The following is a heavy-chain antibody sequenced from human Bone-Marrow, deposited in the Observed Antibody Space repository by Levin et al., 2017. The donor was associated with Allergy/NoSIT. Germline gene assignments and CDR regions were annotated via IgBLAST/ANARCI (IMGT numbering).Heavy chain of an antibody. CDR2: IIPVLDQA. Sequence: KISCEVSGGIFDSFALSWVRQVPGQGLEWMGRIIPVLDQADYAQNFQGRVTFTDDKSTSTVYMELRSLRPEDTAVYYCARDGYILRSSDLPPAFDYWGQGTLVTVSS. CDR3: ARDGYILRSSDLPPAFDY. CDR1: GGIFDSFA. J-gene: IGHJ4*02. D-gene: IGHD4-17*01. V-gene: IGHV1-69*04.